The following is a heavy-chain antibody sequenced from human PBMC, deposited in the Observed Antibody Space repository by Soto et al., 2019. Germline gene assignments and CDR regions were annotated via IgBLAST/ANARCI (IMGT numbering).Heavy chain of an antibody. Sequence: ASVKVSCKASGYTFTSYAMHWVRQAPGQRLEWMGWINAGNGNTKYSQKFQGRVAITRDTSASTAYMELSSLRSEETAVYYCARARGRSQYYYYGLDVWGQGTTVTVSS. CDR1: GYTFTSYA. J-gene: IGHJ6*02. D-gene: IGHD5-12*01. CDR2: INAGNGNT. CDR3: ARARGRSQYYYYGLDV. V-gene: IGHV1-3*01.